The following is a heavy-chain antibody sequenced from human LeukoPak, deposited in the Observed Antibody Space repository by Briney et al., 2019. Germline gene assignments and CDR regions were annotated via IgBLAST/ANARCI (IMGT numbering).Heavy chain of an antibody. D-gene: IGHD3-9*01. V-gene: IGHV3-11*01. CDR3: VRSIGLTGGGVDV. CDR1: GFTFSDYN. Sequence: GGSLRLSCAASGFTFSDYNMNWVRQAPGKGLEWVSYITNGGSTIHHADSVKGRFTISRDNAKKTLYLQMNSLRAEDTAVYYCVRSIGLTGGGVDVWGQGTTVTVSS. J-gene: IGHJ6*02. CDR2: ITNGGSTI.